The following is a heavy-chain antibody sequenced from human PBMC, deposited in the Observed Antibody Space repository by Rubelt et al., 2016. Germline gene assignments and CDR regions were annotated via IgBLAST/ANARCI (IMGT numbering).Heavy chain of an antibody. D-gene: IGHD4-17*01. Sequence: EVQLVESGGGLVQPGGSLRLSCAASGFTVSSNYMSWVRQAPGKGLEWVSVIYSGGSTYYADSVKGRFTISRHNSKNTLYLQMNSLRAEDTAVYYCARGAAVTTPPRRYYYMDVWGKGTTVTVSS. CDR2: IYSGGST. V-gene: IGHV3-53*04. J-gene: IGHJ6*03. CDR1: GFTVSSNY. CDR3: ARGAAVTTPPRRYYYMDV.